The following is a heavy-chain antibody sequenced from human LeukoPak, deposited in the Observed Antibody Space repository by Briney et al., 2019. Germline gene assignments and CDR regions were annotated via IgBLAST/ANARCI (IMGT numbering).Heavy chain of an antibody. CDR1: GLNFDDSA. CDR2: ISADGGST. Sequence: GGSLRLSCVASGLNFDDSAMHWVRQGPGKGLEWVSLISADGGSTFSADSVKGRFSISRDNSKNSLYLQMNSLRSEDTAMYYCAKESGKFDYWGQGTLVAVSS. J-gene: IGHJ4*02. CDR3: AKESGKFDY. V-gene: IGHV3-43*02.